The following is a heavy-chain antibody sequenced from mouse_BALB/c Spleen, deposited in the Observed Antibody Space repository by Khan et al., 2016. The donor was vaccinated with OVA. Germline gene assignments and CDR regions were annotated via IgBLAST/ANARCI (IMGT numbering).Heavy chain of an antibody. CDR2: INTHSGVP. V-gene: IGHV9-4*02. D-gene: IGHD2-4*01. CDR3: ARGGAAYDNDDGGAMEY. Sequence: QIQLVQSGPELKKPGETVRISCKASGYTFTTAGIQWVQKMPGKGLKWIGWINTHSGVPKYAEDFKGRFAFTLETSASTTYLQITNLTNEDTATYFSARGGAAYDNDDGGAMEYWGQGTSVTVSS. CDR1: GYTFTTAG. J-gene: IGHJ4*01.